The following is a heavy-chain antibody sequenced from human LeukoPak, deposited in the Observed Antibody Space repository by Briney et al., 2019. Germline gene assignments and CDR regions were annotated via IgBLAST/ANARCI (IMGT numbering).Heavy chain of an antibody. CDR3: ARAPYCSNGICYSRYFFDY. J-gene: IGHJ4*02. Sequence: PGGSPRLSCAASGFTFNNYEMNWVCQAPGKGLEWVSYISSSGNTMYYADSVKGRFTISRDNARNSLYLQMNSLRGEDTAVYYCARAPYCSNGICYSRYFFDYWGQGNVVTDSS. D-gene: IGHD2-8*01. CDR1: GFTFNNYE. CDR2: ISSSGNTM. V-gene: IGHV3-48*03.